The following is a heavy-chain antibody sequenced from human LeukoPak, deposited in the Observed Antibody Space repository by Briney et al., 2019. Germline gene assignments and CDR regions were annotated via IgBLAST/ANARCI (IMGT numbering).Heavy chain of an antibody. D-gene: IGHD3-10*01. CDR2: IKEDGSEI. CDR1: GFIFSNYW. J-gene: IGHJ4*02. Sequence: GGSLRLSCAASGFIFSNYWMTWVRRTPGKGLEFVANIKEDGSEIFYLDSVKGRFTISRDNAKNSVYLQMNSLRAEDTAVYYCARSPDGVDNWGQGTLVTVSS. V-gene: IGHV3-7*01. CDR3: ARSPDGVDN.